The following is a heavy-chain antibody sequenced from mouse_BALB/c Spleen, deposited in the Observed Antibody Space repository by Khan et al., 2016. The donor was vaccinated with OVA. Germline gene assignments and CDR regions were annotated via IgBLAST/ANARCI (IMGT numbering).Heavy chain of an antibody. CDR3: AIGTYGWFAY. V-gene: IGHV5-9-1*01. J-gene: IGHJ3*01. CDR2: ISSAATYT. D-gene: IGHD2-14*01. Sequence: EVELVESGGGLVEPGGSLKLSCAASGFTFSSFVMSWVRQTPEKRLEWVATISSAATYTYYPDSVKGRFTISRDNAKNTLYLQMNSLRSDDTDIYYCAIGTYGWFAYWGQGTLVTVST. CDR1: GFTFSSFV.